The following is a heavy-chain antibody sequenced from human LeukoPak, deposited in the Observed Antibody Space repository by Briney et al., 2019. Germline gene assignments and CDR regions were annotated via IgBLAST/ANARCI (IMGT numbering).Heavy chain of an antibody. CDR1: GYSFTSYW. CDR2: IYPGDSDT. V-gene: IGHV5-51*01. Sequence: GESLKISCKGSGYSFTSYWIGWVRQMPGKGLEWMGIIYPGDSDTRYSPSFQGQVTISADKSISTAYLQWSSLKASDTAMYYCARQVRSSSAGLYYFDYWGQGTLVTVSS. CDR3: ARQVRSSSAGLYYFDY. D-gene: IGHD6-6*01. J-gene: IGHJ4*02.